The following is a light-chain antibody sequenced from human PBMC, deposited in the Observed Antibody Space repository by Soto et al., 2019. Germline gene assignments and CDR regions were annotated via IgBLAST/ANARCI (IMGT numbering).Light chain of an antibody. CDR3: QQSYTTPLT. Sequence: DIQMTQSPSSLSASVGDRVIVTCRASQSVSTYLNWYQQRPGKAPKLLIYDAFALQGGVPSRFTGSGGGTDFTLTISSLQTEDFATYYCQQSYTTPLTFGGGTKVEIK. CDR1: QSVSTY. CDR2: DAF. J-gene: IGKJ4*01. V-gene: IGKV1-39*01.